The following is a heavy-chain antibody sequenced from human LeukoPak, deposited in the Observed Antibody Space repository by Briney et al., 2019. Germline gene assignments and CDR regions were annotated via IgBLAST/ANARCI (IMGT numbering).Heavy chain of an antibody. CDR2: IYPGDSDT. J-gene: IGHJ4*02. Sequence: GESLKISCKGSGYSFTNYWIAWVRQMPGKGLEWMGIIYPGDSDTRYSPSFQGQVTISADKSISTAYLQWSSLKASDTAIYYCARQVTSTRSPDYWGQRALVTVSS. CDR3: ARQVTSTRSPDY. CDR1: GYSFTNYW. V-gene: IGHV5-51*01. D-gene: IGHD2-21*02.